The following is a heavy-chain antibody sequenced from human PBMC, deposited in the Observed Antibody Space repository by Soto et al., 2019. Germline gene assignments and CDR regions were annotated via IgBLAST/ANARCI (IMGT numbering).Heavy chain of an antibody. Sequence: PGGSLRLSCAASGFTFSSYGMHWVRQAPGKGLEWVAVIWYDGSNKYYADSVKGRFTISRDNSKNTLYLQMNSLRAEDTAVYYCARDLYYDSSGYIFDYWGQGPLVTVSS. V-gene: IGHV3-33*01. CDR2: IWYDGSNK. J-gene: IGHJ4*02. CDR3: ARDLYYDSSGYIFDY. CDR1: GFTFSSYG. D-gene: IGHD3-22*01.